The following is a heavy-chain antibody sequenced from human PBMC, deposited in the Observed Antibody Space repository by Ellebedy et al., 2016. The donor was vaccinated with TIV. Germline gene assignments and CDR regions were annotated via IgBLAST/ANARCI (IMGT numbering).Heavy chain of an antibody. V-gene: IGHV3-72*01. D-gene: IGHD5/OR15-5a*01. Sequence: PGGSLRLSCAASGFTFSDHYMNWVRQAPGKGLEWVGFIRSKTYGGTTEYAASVKGRFTISRDDSKNSVQLQMNSKKTEDTAVYYCGKEVYGTVTSWGQGTRVTVSS. CDR2: IRSKTYGGTT. CDR3: GKEVYGTVTS. CDR1: GFTFSDHY. J-gene: IGHJ5*02.